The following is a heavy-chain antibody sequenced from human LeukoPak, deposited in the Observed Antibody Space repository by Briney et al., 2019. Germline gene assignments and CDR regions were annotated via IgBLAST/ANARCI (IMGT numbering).Heavy chain of an antibody. J-gene: IGHJ4*02. D-gene: IGHD1-26*01. V-gene: IGHV4-34*01. Sequence: PSETLSLTCTVSGGSLSTYYWSWIRQPPGKGLEWIGEINHSGSTNYNPSLKSRVTISVDTSKNQFSLKLSSVTAADTAVYYCARVHEWDHKRPFDYWGQGTLVTVSS. CDR3: ARVHEWDHKRPFDY. CDR1: GGSLSTYY. CDR2: INHSGST.